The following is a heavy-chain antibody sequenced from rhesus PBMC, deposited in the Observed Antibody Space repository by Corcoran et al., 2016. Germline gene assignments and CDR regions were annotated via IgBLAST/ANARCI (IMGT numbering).Heavy chain of an antibody. CDR2: IYGSGGST. J-gene: IGHJ6*01. CDR1: GGSITSSNW. Sequence: QVQLQESGPAVVKPSETLSLTCAVSGGSITSSNWWSWIRPSPGEGLDWLGGIYGSGGSTEYNPSLKSRVTISKDTSKNQFSLKLSSVTAADTAVYYCAREGYYNIWTGYYTALDSWGQGVVVTVSS. D-gene: IGHD3-3*01. V-gene: IGHV4-93*01. CDR3: AREGYYNIWTGYYTALDS.